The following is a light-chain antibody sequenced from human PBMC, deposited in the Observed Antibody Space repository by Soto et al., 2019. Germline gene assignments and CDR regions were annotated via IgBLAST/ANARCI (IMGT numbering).Light chain of an antibody. CDR1: SSDVGSYNY. V-gene: IGLV2-8*01. J-gene: IGLJ1*01. CDR3: SSYAGSNKLV. Sequence: QSVLTQPPSASGSPGQSVTISCTGTSSDVGSYNYVSWFQQHPGKAPKLIISEVNKRPSGVHDRFSGSKSGNTASLTVSGLQAEDEADYYCSSYAGSNKLVFGTGTKLTVL. CDR2: EVN.